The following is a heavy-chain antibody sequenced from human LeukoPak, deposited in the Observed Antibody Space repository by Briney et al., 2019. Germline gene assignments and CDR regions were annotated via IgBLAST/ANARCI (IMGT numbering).Heavy chain of an antibody. V-gene: IGHV4-4*02. D-gene: IGHD2-2*01. CDR3: ARDHCSSTSCYLGYYYMDV. CDR1: GDSISSNNW. J-gene: IGHJ6*03. Sequence: SETLSLTCAVSGDSISSNNWWSWVRQPPGKGLEWIGEIYHSGSTNYNPSLKSRVTISVDKSKNQFSLKLSSVTAADTAVYYCARDHCSSTSCYLGYYYMDVWGKGTTVTVSS. CDR2: IYHSGST.